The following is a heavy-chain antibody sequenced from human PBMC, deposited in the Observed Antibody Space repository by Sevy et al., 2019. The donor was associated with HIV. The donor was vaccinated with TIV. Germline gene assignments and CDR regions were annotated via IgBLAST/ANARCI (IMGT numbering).Heavy chain of an antibody. V-gene: IGHV3-30*18. J-gene: IGHJ4*02. CDR3: GKGRLQFGSGPLDY. CDR1: GFMFANYG. CDR2: MSYDGTSD. Sequence: GGSLRLSCEGSGFMFANYGIHWVRQAPGKGLEWVAVMSYDGTSDYYAESVKGRFTVSRDTLIKTVTLQMDGLTMDDTGMYFCGKGRLQFGSGPLDYWGQRTLVTVSS. D-gene: IGHD3-10*01.